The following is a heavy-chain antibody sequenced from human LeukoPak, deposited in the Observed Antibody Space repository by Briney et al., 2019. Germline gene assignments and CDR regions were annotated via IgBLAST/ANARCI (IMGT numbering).Heavy chain of an antibody. CDR1: GFTFSTYS. J-gene: IGHJ3*02. CDR3: ARELGGDYGEAFDI. Sequence: GGSLRLPCAASGFTFSTYSMNWVRQAPGKGLEWVSSIGGSSTSIYYADSVKGRFTISRDNAKSSLYLQMNSLRAEDAAVYYCARELGGDYGEAFDIWGQGTMVTVSS. D-gene: IGHD4-17*01. V-gene: IGHV3-21*01. CDR2: IGGSSTSI.